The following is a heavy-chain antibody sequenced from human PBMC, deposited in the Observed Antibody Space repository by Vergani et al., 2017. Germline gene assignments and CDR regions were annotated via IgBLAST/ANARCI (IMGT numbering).Heavy chain of an antibody. V-gene: IGHV4-34*01. CDR2: INHSGST. J-gene: IGHJ6*03. D-gene: IGHD6-13*01. Sequence: QVQLHQRGAGLLQPSETLSLTCAVYGGSFSGYYWNWIRQPPGKGLEWIGEINHSGSTNYNPSRKSRVTISVDTSKNQFSLKLSSVTAADTAVYYCARGGTTDSSSWYDYYYYYMDVWGKGTTVTVSS. CDR1: GGSFSGYY. CDR3: ARGGTTDSSSWYDYYYYYMDV.